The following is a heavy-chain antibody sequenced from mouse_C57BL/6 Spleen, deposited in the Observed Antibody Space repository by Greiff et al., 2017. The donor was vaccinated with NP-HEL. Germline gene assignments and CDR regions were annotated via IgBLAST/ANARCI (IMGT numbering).Heavy chain of an antibody. D-gene: IGHD4-1*01. CDR2: IDPETGGT. V-gene: IGHV1-15*01. Sequence: QVQLQQSGAELVRPGASVTLSCKASGYTFTDYEMHWVKQTPVHGLEWIGAIDPETGGTAYNQKFKGKAILTADKSSSTAYMELRSLTSEDSAVYYCTTSNSIFDYWGQGTTLTVSS. CDR1: GYTFTDYE. J-gene: IGHJ2*01. CDR3: TTSNSIFDY.